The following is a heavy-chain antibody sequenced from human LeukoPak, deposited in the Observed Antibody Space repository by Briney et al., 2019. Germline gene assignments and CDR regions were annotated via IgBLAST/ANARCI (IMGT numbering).Heavy chain of an antibody. D-gene: IGHD3-10*01. Sequence: SETLSLTCTVSGGSISSSSYYWGWIRQPPGKGLEWVGSIYYSGNTYYNPSLKSRITISVDTSKNQFSLKLSSVTAADAAVYYCARDEYPYGGRTHPYFFDYWGQGTLVTVSS. V-gene: IGHV4-39*07. J-gene: IGHJ4*02. CDR2: IYYSGNT. CDR1: GGSISSSSYY. CDR3: ARDEYPYGGRTHPYFFDY.